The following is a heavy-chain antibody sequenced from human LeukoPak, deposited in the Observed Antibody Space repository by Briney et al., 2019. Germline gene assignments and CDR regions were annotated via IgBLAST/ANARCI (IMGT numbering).Heavy chain of an antibody. V-gene: IGHV4-34*01. CDR2: INHSGST. J-gene: IGHJ4*02. Sequence: PSETLSLTCAVYGGSLSGYYWSWIRQPPGKGLEWIGEINHSGSTNYNPSLKSRVTISVDTSKNQFSLKLSSVTAADTAVYYCARPSGYSGYDLVYWGQGTLVTVSS. CDR1: GGSLSGYY. D-gene: IGHD5-12*01. CDR3: ARPSGYSGYDLVY.